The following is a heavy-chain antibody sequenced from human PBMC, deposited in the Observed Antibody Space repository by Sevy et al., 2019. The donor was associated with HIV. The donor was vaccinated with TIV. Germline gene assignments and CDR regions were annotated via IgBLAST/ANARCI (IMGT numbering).Heavy chain of an antibody. D-gene: IGHD3-10*01. CDR2: ISYDGSNK. J-gene: IGHJ6*02. CDR1: GFTFSDYG. CDR3: ASKDGSGYYPDYHKYYGMDV. Sequence: GGSLRLSCAAFGFTFSDYGMHWVRQAPGKGLEWVAVISYDGSNKYYADSVRGRFAISRDNSKNTLYLQMNSLRAEDTAVYYCASKDGSGYYPDYHKYYGMDVWGQGTTVTVSS. V-gene: IGHV3-30*03.